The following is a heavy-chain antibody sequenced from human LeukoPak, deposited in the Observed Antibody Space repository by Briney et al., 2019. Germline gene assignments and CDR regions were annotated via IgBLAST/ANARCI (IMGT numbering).Heavy chain of an antibody. CDR2: INWNGGST. CDR1: GFTFDDYG. Sequence: GGSLRLSCAASGFTFDDYGMSWVRQAPGKGLEWVSGINWNGGSTGYADSVKGRFTISKDNAKNSLYLQMNSLRAEDTALYYCARVRDYYGSGSYLFDYWGQGTLVTVSS. D-gene: IGHD3-10*01. J-gene: IGHJ4*02. V-gene: IGHV3-20*04. CDR3: ARVRDYYGSGSYLFDY.